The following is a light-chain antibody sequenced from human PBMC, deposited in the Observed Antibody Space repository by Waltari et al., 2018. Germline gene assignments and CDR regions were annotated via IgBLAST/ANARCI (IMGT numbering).Light chain of an antibody. V-gene: IGKV3-11*01. CDR2: SAS. CDR1: QSVSSY. J-gene: IGKJ2*03. CDR3: YQHSSGYS. Sequence: LTQSPAPLSLSPGVRATLSCRASQSVSSYFAWYQQKPGQAPRLLIHSASSRATGIPDRFSGSGSGTEFTLTISSLEPEDVGVYHCYQHSSGYSFGQGTKVEIK.